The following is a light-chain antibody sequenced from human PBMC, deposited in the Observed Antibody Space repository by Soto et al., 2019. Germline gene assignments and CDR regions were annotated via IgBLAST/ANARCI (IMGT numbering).Light chain of an antibody. Sequence: QSVLTQPASVSGSPGQSITISCTGTSSDVGGYNYVSWYQQHPGKAPKLMIYDVSNRPSGVSNRFSGSKSGNTASLNFSGLQAEDEADYYCSSYTSSSTRVFGTGTKLTVL. CDR2: DVS. J-gene: IGLJ1*01. CDR1: SSDVGGYNY. V-gene: IGLV2-14*01. CDR3: SSYTSSSTRV.